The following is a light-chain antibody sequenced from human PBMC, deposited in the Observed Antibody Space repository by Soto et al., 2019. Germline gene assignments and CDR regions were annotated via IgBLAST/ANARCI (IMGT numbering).Light chain of an antibody. J-gene: IGLJ2*01. CDR3: QSYDRNTVI. Sequence: NFMLTQPHSVSESPGKTVTISCTRSSGSIASNYVQWYQQRPGRAPTTVIYEDNQRPSGVPARFSGSIDSSSNSASLTISGLKTEDEADYCCQSYDRNTVIFGGGTKVTVL. CDR1: SGSIASNY. CDR2: EDN. V-gene: IGLV6-57*03.